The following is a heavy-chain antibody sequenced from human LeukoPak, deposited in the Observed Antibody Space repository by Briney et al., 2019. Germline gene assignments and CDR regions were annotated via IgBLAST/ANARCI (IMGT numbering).Heavy chain of an antibody. CDR3: GPLGYCSSTSCYALDY. CDR1: GFTFSSYS. V-gene: IGHV3-21*01. CDR2: ISSSTSYV. D-gene: IGHD2-2*01. J-gene: IGHJ4*01. Sequence: GGSLRLSCAASGFTFSSYSMNWVRQAPGKGLEWVSSISSSTSYVNYADTVKGRFTISRANAKNSLHLQMNSLRAEDTAVYYCGPLGYCSSTSCYALDYWGQGTLVTVSS.